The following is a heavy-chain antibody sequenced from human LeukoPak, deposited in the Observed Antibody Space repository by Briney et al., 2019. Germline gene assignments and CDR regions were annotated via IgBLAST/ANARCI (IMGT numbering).Heavy chain of an antibody. CDR2: INHSGST. CDR1: GGSLSGYH. V-gene: IGHV4-34*01. Sequence: PSETLSLTCAVYGGSLSGYHWSWIRQPPGKGLEWIGEINHSGSTNYNPSLKSRVTISVDTSKNQFSLKLSSVTAADTAVYYCASPRNYYDSRHSIFYWGQGTLVTVSS. J-gene: IGHJ4*02. CDR3: ASPRNYYDSRHSIFY. D-gene: IGHD3-22*01.